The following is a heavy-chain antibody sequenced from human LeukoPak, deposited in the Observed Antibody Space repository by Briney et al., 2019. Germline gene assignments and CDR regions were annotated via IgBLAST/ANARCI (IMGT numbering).Heavy chain of an antibody. CDR1: GYTFTGYY. V-gene: IGHV1-69*05. J-gene: IGHJ4*02. CDR2: IIPIFGKA. D-gene: IGHD2-2*01. Sequence: SVKVSCKASGYTFTGYYMHWVRQAPGQGLEWMGGIIPIFGKANYAQKFQGRVTITTDESTSTAYMELSSLRSEDTAVYYCARASSRIPLDYWGQGTLVTVSS. CDR3: ARASSRIPLDY.